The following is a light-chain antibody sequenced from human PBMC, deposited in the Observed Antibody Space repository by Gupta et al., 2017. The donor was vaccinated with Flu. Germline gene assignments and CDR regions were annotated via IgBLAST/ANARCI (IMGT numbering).Light chain of an antibody. J-gene: IGKJ2*01. Sequence: PSFLSASVGDRVTITCRASQGISSYLAWYQQTPGKAPKLLISAASTVQSGVPSRFSVSGSGTEFTLTISSRQPEDFATYYCQQLSSYPSTFGQGTRLEIK. CDR2: AAS. V-gene: IGKV1-9*01. CDR1: QGISSY. CDR3: QQLSSYPST.